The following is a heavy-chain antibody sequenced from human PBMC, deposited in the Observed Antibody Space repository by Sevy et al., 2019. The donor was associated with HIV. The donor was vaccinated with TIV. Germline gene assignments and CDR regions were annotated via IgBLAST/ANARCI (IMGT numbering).Heavy chain of an antibody. D-gene: IGHD1-26*01. CDR1: GFIFSSYG. CDR3: AKGLHSGSSDYYYYGMDV. CDR2: ISHAGSSE. Sequence: GGSLRLSCAASGFIFSSYGMHWVRQAPGKGLEWVAVISHAGSSEDYADSVKGRFTISRDNSKNTLYLQMNSLRADDMAVYYCAKGLHSGSSDYYYYGMDVWGHGTTVTVSS. J-gene: IGHJ6*02. V-gene: IGHV3-30*18.